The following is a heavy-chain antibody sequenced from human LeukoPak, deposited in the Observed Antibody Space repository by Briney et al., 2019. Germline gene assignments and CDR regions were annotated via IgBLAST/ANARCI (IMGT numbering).Heavy chain of an antibody. V-gene: IGHV3-21*06. D-gene: IGHD3-22*01. CDR3: ARGRYDSSGYYSIFDY. CDR2: ISSSSSYI. Sequence: PGGSLRLSCAASGFTFSSYSMNWVCQAPGKGLEWVSSISSSSSYIYYADSVKGRFTISRDNAKNSLYLQMNSLRAEDTAVYYCARGRYDSSGYYSIFDYWGQGTLVTVSS. CDR1: GFTFSSYS. J-gene: IGHJ4*02.